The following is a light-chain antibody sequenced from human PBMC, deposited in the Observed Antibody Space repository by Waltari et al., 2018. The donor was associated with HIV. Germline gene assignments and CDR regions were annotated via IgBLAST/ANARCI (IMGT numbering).Light chain of an antibody. CDR1: SPNIGAGYD. V-gene: IGLV1-40*01. CDR2: GNS. J-gene: IGLJ2*01. CDR3: QSYDSSLSAYVV. Sequence: QSVLTQPPSVSGAPGQRVTIPCTGSSPNIGAGYDVHWYQQLPGTAPKLLIYGNSNRPSGVPDRFSGSKSGTSASLAITGLQAEDEADYYCQSYDSSLSAYVVFGGGTKLTVL.